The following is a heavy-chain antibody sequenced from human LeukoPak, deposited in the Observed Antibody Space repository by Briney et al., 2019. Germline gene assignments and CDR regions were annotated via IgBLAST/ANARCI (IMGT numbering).Heavy chain of an antibody. CDR1: GGSIRSGDYY. J-gene: IGHJ4*02. Sequence: SETLSLTCTVSGGSIRSGDYYWSWIRQPPGQGLEWIGYIYYSGSTYYNPSLKSRVTISVDTSKNQFSLNLNSVTAADTAVYYCAGFTISSEALVYWGQGTLVTVSS. CDR3: AGFTISSEALVY. V-gene: IGHV4-30-4*08. CDR2: IYYSGST. D-gene: IGHD6-6*01.